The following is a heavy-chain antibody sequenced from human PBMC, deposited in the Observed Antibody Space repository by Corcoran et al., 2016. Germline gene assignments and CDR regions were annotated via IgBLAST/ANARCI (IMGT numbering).Heavy chain of an antibody. CDR3: ARGLWFGELGRRYNWFDP. CDR2: IIPIFGTA. CDR1: GGTFSSYA. D-gene: IGHD3-10*01. J-gene: IGHJ5*02. Sequence: QVQLVQSGAEVKKPGSSVKVSCKASGGTFSSYAISWVRQAPGQGLEWMGGIIPIFGTANDAQKFQGRVTITADESTSTAYMELSSLRSEDTAVYYCARGLWFGELGRRYNWFDPWGQGTLVTVSS. V-gene: IGHV1-69*01.